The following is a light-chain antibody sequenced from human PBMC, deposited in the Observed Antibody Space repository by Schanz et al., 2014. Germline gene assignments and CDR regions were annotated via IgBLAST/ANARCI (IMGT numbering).Light chain of an antibody. Sequence: EIVLTQSPGTLSLSPGERATLSCWASESVSSDYLAWYQQKPGQAPRLLIYGASSRATGIPDRFTGSGSGADFTLTISRLEPEDFAGYYCQQYGNSVRTFGQGTKLEIK. CDR2: GAS. J-gene: IGKJ2*01. CDR1: ESVSSDY. CDR3: QQYGNSVRT. V-gene: IGKV3-20*01.